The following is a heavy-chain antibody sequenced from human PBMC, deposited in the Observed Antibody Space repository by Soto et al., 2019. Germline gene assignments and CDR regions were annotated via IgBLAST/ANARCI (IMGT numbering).Heavy chain of an antibody. J-gene: IGHJ5*02. Sequence: SETLSLTCTVSGGSISDKYWSWIRQSPGKGLEWIGYIYYSGSTNSNPSLKSRVTISIDPSKNQFSLKLRSVTPADTAAYYCARDSPGYYLPRGQATQLTVS. CDR2: IYYSGST. D-gene: IGHD1-26*01. V-gene: IGHV4-59*01. CDR3: ARDSPGYYLP. CDR1: GGSISDKY.